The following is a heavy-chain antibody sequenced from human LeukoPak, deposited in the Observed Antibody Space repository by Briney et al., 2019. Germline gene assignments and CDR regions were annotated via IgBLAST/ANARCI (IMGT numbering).Heavy chain of an antibody. CDR2: ISSSSSYI. J-gene: IGHJ4*02. V-gene: IGHV3-21*04. Sequence: PGGSLRLSCAASGVTFSSYSMNWVRQAPGKGLEWVSSISSSSSYIYYADSVKGRFTISRDNAKNSLYLQMNSLRAEDTAVYYCAKDPSTNLYSGSYYFDYWGQGTLVTVSS. CDR1: GVTFSSYS. CDR3: AKDPSTNLYSGSYYFDY. D-gene: IGHD1-26*01.